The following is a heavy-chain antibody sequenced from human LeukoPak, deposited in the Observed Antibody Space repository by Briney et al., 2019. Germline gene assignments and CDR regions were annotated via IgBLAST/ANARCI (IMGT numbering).Heavy chain of an antibody. Sequence: GGSLRLSCAASGFTFSDYYMSWIRQAPGKGLEWGSYISSGVYTISYADSVRGRFTISRDNAKNSLYLQMNSLRAEDTAVYYCAREVVVPGAPYFFDYWGQGILVTVSS. CDR2: ISSGVYTI. V-gene: IGHV3-11*01. J-gene: IGHJ4*02. CDR3: AREVVVPGAPYFFDY. CDR1: GFTFSDYY. D-gene: IGHD2-2*01.